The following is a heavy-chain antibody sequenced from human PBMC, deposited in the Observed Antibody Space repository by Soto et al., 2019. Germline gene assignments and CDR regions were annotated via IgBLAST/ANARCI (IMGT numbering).Heavy chain of an antibody. V-gene: IGHV1-69*02. CDR3: AGRKEWTDYGMDV. CDR2: IIPILGIA. CDR1: GGTFSSYT. Sequence: SVKVSCKASGGTFSSYTISWVRQAPGQGLEWMGRIIPILGIANYAQKFQGRVTITADKSTSTAYMELSSLRSEDTAVYYCAGRKEWTDYGMDVWGQGTTVTVSS. J-gene: IGHJ6*02. D-gene: IGHD3-3*01.